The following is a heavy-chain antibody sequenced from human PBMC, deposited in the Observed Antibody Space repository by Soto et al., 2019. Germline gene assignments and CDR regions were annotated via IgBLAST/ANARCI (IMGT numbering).Heavy chain of an antibody. Sequence: PSETLSLTCTVSGGSISSYYWSWIRQPPGKGLEWIGYIYYSGSTNYNPSLKSRVTISVDTSKNQFSLKLSSVTAADTAVYYCARERRDSSSSMYFDYWGQGTLVTVSS. D-gene: IGHD6-6*01. CDR1: GGSISSYY. V-gene: IGHV4-59*01. CDR2: IYYSGST. CDR3: ARERRDSSSSMYFDY. J-gene: IGHJ4*02.